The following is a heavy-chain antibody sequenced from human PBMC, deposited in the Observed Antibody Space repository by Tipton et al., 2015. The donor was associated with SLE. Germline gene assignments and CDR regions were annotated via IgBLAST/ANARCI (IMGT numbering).Heavy chain of an antibody. J-gene: IGHJ4*02. Sequence: SLRLSCSASGFTFSRSGMHWVRQAPGKWLEWVTYIRYDGSIKKYADSVKGRFTTSRDNSKKNLYLEMNSLRADDTAVYYCAKDLGGWEFDYWGQGTLVTVSS. CDR1: GFTFSRSG. D-gene: IGHD6-19*01. CDR3: AKDLGGWEFDY. V-gene: IGHV3-30*02. CDR2: IRYDGSIK.